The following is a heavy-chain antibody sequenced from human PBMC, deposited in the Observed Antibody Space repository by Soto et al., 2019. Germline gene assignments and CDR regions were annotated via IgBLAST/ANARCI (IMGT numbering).Heavy chain of an antibody. CDR2: IKQDESEK. CDR1: GFSFSSYW. CDR3: VRDVAFDYVN. J-gene: IGHJ4*02. V-gene: IGHV3-7*01. D-gene: IGHD3-16*01. Sequence: EVQLVESGGGLVQPGGSLRISCTVSGFSFSSYWMSWVRHAPGKGLEWVASIKQDESEKYYVDSVKGRFTISRDNADDSLFLQMNSLSGDDTAVYFCVRDVAFDYVNWGQGTLVTVSS.